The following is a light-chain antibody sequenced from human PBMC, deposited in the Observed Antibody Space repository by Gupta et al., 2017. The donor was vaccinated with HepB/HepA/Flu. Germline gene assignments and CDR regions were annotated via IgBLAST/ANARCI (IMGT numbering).Light chain of an antibody. Sequence: QSALTQPASVSGPPGQSITISCTGTSSDVGSYNFVSWYQQPPGKAPKLMIYEVTKRPSGVSDRFSGSKSGNTASLTISWLQGDDEADYYCCSYGSSGALVLFGGGTKVTVL. V-gene: IGLV2-23*02. CDR1: SSDVGSYNF. CDR3: CSYGSSGALVL. J-gene: IGLJ3*02. CDR2: EVT.